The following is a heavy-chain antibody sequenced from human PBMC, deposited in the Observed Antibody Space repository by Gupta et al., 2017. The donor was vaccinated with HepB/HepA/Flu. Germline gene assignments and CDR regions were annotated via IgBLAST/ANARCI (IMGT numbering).Heavy chain of an antibody. Sequence: QVQLVQSGAEMKKPGASVKIPCKASGYIFTSNHIHWVRQAPGQGLEWMGIINPSRGSTANEQQFQGRVNMTSDTSTSTVYMELSSLRSEDTAVYYCARRGYCSSIGCASDYYYGMDVWGQGTTVTVSS. V-gene: IGHV1-46*01. CDR2: INPSRGST. J-gene: IGHJ6*02. D-gene: IGHD2-2*01. CDR1: GYIFTSNH. CDR3: ARRGYCSSIGCASDYYYGMDV.